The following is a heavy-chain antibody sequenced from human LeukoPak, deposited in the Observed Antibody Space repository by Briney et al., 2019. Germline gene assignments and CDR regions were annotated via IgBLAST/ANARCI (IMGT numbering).Heavy chain of an antibody. CDR2: ISGSGGST. D-gene: IGHD6-13*01. CDR1: GFTFSSYA. Sequence: GGSLRLSCAASGFTFSSYAMSWVRQAPGKGLEWVSAISGSGGSTYYADSVKGRFTISRDNSKNTLYLQMNSLRAEDTAVYYCAKVSGAAAGQAPSFDYWGQGTLVTVSS. J-gene: IGHJ4*02. V-gene: IGHV3-23*01. CDR3: AKVSGAAAGQAPSFDY.